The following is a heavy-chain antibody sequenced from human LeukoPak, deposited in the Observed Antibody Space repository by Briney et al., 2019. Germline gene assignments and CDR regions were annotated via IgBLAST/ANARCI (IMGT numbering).Heavy chain of an antibody. D-gene: IGHD3-3*01. V-gene: IGHV4-59*08. J-gene: IGHJ5*02. CDR1: GGSISSYY. CDR2: IYYSGST. CDR3: ARHQVSHYDFWSGYQYNWFDP. Sequence: SETLSLTCTVSGGSISSYYWSWIRQPPGKGLEWIGYIYYSGSTNYNPSLKSRVTISVDTSKNQFSLKLSSVTAADTAVYYCARHQVSHYDFWSGYQYNWFDPWGQGTLVTVSS.